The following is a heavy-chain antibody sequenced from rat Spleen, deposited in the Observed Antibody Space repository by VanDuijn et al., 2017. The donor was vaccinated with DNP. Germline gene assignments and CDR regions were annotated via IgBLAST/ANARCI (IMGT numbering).Heavy chain of an antibody. CDR1: GFTFSDYN. Sequence: EVQLVESGGGFVQPGRSLKLSCAASGFTFSDYNMAWVRQAPKKGLEWVATVVYDGSRTYYRDSVKGRFTISRDNAKNTLYLQMDSLRSEDTATYDCAIDLQTGRAWGQGTSVTVSS. CDR2: VVYDGSRT. J-gene: IGHJ4*01. CDR3: AIDLQTGRA. V-gene: IGHV5S10*01. D-gene: IGHD1-1*01.